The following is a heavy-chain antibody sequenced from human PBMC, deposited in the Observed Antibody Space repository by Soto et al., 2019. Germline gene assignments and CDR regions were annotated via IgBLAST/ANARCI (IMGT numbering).Heavy chain of an antibody. D-gene: IGHD2-15*01. V-gene: IGHV3-21*01. J-gene: IGHJ4*02. CDR2: ISSSSSYI. Sequence: LSLTCAASGFTFSSYSMNWVRQAPGKGLEWVSSISSSSSYIYYADSVKGRFTISRDNAKNSLYLQMNSLRAEDTAVYYCARGDCSGGSCYAPHNFDYWGQGTLVTVSS. CDR3: ARGDCSGGSCYAPHNFDY. CDR1: GFTFSSYS.